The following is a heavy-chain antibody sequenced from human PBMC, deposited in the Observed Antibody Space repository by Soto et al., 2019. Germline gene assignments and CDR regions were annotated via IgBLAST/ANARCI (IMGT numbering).Heavy chain of an antibody. J-gene: IGHJ4*02. CDR2: IYHSGST. Sequence: SXTLSLTCAVSGGSISSGGYSWSWIRQPPGKGLEWIGYIYHSGSTYAQRFLGRVTMTSDTSTSTVHMELGSLTSEDTAVYYCARGGGIVVVTAPYDHWGQGTLVTVSS. V-gene: IGHV4-30-2*05. D-gene: IGHD2-21*02. CDR1: GGSISSGGYS. CDR3: ARGGGIVVVTAPYDH.